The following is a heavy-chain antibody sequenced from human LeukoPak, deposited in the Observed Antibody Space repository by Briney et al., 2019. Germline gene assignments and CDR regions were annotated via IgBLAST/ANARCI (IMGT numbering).Heavy chain of an antibody. CDR3: ARGRFDCSGGSCLTYYYYYMDV. J-gene: IGHJ6*03. Sequence: GASVKVSCKASGGTFSSYTISWVRQAPGQGREWMGGIIPIFGTANYAQKLQGRVTITADESTSTAYMELSSLRSEDTAVYYCARGRFDCSGGSCLTYYYYYMDVWGKGTTVTISS. CDR1: GGTFSSYT. D-gene: IGHD2-15*01. V-gene: IGHV1-69*01. CDR2: IIPIFGTA.